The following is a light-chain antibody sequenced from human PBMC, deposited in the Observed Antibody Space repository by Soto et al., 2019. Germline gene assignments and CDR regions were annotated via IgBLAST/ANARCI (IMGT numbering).Light chain of an antibody. CDR1: QRVSRN. J-gene: IGKJ1*01. Sequence: EFVLTQSPGTLSLSPGERATLSCRASQRVSRNLAWYQQKPGQAPRLLIYDASTRATGIPDRFSGSGSETEFTLTISSLQSEGFAVYYCQQYNNWPRTFGQGTKVDIK. V-gene: IGKV3-15*01. CDR2: DAS. CDR3: QQYNNWPRT.